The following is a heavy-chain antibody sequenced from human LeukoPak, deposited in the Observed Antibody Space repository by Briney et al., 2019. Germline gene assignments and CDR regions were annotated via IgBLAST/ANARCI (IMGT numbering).Heavy chain of an antibody. CDR1: GGSISSYY. J-gene: IGHJ6*02. CDR2: IYYSGST. CDR3: ARVSDYYYGMVV. V-gene: IGHV4-59*01. Sequence: PSETLSLTCTVSGGSISSYYWSWIRQPPGKGLEWIGYIYYSGSTNYNPSLKSRVTISVDTSKNQFSLKLSSVTAADTAVYYCARVSDYYYGMVVWGQGTTVTVSS.